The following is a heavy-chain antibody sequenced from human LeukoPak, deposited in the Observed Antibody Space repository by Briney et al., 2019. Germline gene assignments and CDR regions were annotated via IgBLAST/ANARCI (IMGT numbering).Heavy chain of an antibody. V-gene: IGHV3-74*01. D-gene: IGHD6-19*01. Sequence: GGSLRLSCAASGFRFSSYWMHWVRQAPGKGLVWVSRISSDGSVINYADSVKGRFTISRDNAKNTLYLQMNSLRVEDTAVYYCARPAVAGLRAGGYDYWGQGTLVTVSS. CDR3: ARPAVAGLRAGGYDY. J-gene: IGHJ4*02. CDR1: GFRFSSYW. CDR2: ISSDGSVI.